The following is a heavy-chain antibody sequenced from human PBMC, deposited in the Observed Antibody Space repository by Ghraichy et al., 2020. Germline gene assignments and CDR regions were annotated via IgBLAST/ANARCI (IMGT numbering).Heavy chain of an antibody. D-gene: IGHD5-18*01. CDR2: ISGSGDIT. CDR3: ARDPYPTLSYTYGPKWFDP. J-gene: IGHJ5*02. Sequence: GESLNISCAASGFTFSTYAMSWVRQAPGKGLEWVSTISGSGDITYYADSVKGRFNISRDNSKNTLYLLMNSLRAEDTAVYYCARDPYPTLSYTYGPKWFDPWGQGTLVTVSS. V-gene: IGHV3-23*01. CDR1: GFTFSTYA.